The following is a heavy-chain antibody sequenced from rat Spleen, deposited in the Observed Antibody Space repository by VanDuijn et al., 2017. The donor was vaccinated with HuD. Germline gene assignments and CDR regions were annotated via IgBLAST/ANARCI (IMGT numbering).Heavy chain of an antibody. J-gene: IGHJ4*01. CDR3: VRHWSRSPYFYVMDA. Sequence: EVQLVESGGGLVQPGRSLKLSCAASGFAFSDYYMAWVRQAPTKGLDWVATINYDGISTFYRDSLKARFTIASDNSKNILYLQMDSLRSEDTATYYCVRHWSRSPYFYVMDAWGQGASVTVSS. CDR2: INYDGIST. CDR1: GFAFSDYY. V-gene: IGHV5-7*01. D-gene: IGHD3-8*01.